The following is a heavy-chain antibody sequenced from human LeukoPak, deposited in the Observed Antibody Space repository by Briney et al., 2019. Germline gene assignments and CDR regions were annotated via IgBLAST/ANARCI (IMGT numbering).Heavy chain of an antibody. CDR2: IRYDGSYT. CDR1: AFTFSTYG. V-gene: IGHV3-30*02. D-gene: IGHD3-10*01. CDR3: ARGLIGGSGSYSGVAFDI. Sequence: GGSLRLSCAASAFTFSTYGMHWVRQAPGKGLEWVAFIRYDGSYTYYADSVKGRFTISRDNSKNTLYLQMNSLRAADTAVYYCARGLIGGSGSYSGVAFDIWGQGTMVTVSS. J-gene: IGHJ3*02.